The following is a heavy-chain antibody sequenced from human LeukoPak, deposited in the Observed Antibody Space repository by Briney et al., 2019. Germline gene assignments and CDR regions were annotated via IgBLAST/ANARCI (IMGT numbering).Heavy chain of an antibody. V-gene: IGHV4-34*01. CDR2: INHSGST. D-gene: IGHD3-3*01. J-gene: IGHJ4*02. CDR3: ARRSEYYDFWSGIDYFDY. CDR1: GGSFSGYY. Sequence: PSETLSLTCAVYGGSFSGYYWSWIRQPPGKGLEWIGEINHSGSTNYNPSLKSRVTISVDTSKNQFSLKLSSVTAADTAVYYCARRSEYYDFWSGIDYFDYWGQGTLVTVSS.